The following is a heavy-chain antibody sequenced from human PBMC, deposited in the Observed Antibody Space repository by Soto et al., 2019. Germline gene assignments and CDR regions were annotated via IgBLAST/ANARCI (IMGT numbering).Heavy chain of an antibody. CDR1: GFTFSTHG. CDR2: IWYDGSHQ. Sequence: PGESLKISCAPSGFTFSTHGMHWVRQAPGRGLEWVAVIWYDGSHQYYADSVKGRFTIARDNSKNMLYLQMNSLRVEDTAVYYCARDLGTFNYGSSYFDYWGQGTPVTVSS. CDR3: ARDLGTFNYGSSYFDY. D-gene: IGHD3-10*01. J-gene: IGHJ4*02. V-gene: IGHV3-33*01.